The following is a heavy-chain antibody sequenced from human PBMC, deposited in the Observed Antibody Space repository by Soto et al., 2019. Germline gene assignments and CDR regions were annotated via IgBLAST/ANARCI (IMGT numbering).Heavy chain of an antibody. CDR3: ATGRSDSGWYAEHF. Sequence: SETLSLTCTVSNDSIRSGTYYWAWIRQPPGRGLEWMGSLSYLGTTDYNPSLKSRVTISKDASKNQFSLKLTSVTAADTAVYYCATGRSDSGWYAEHFWGRGTLVTVSS. CDR1: NDSIRSGTYY. CDR2: LSYLGTT. V-gene: IGHV4-39*01. J-gene: IGHJ4*02. D-gene: IGHD6-19*01.